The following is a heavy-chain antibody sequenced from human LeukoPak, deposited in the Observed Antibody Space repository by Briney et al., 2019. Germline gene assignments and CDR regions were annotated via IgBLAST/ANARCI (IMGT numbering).Heavy chain of an antibody. J-gene: IGHJ5*02. Sequence: ASVKVSCKASGYTFTGYYMHWVRQAPGQGLEWMGWINPNSGGTNYAQKFQGRVTMTRDTSISTAYMELSRLRSDDTAVYYCASDASKREVNWFDPWGQGTLVTVSS. CDR2: INPNSGGT. V-gene: IGHV1-2*02. CDR3: ASDASKREVNWFDP. CDR1: GYTFTGYY. D-gene: IGHD1-26*01.